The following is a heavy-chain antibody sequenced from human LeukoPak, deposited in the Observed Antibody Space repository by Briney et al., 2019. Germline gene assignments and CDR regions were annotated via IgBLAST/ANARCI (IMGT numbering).Heavy chain of an antibody. Sequence: SETLSLTCTVSGGSISSGSYYWSWIRQPPGKGLEWIGSIYYSGSTYYNPSLKSRVTISVDTSKNQFSLKLSSVTAADTAVYYCARVLVEMATIRYYYYMDVWGKGTTVTVSS. CDR2: IYYSGST. V-gene: IGHV4-39*07. CDR1: GGSISSGSYY. D-gene: IGHD5-24*01. CDR3: ARVLVEMATIRYYYYMDV. J-gene: IGHJ6*03.